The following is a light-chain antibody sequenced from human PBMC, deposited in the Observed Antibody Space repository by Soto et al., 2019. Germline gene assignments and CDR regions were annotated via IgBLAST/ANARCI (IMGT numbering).Light chain of an antibody. V-gene: IGKV3-15*01. J-gene: IGKJ4*01. CDR1: QSVSSN. CDR2: GAS. Sequence: EIVLTQSPATLSVSPGERATLSCRASQSVSSNLAWYQQKPGQAPRLLIYGASNRAPGIPARFSGSGSGTEFTLTRSRLQYEDFAYYYCQHYNNLPLTFGGGAKVEIK. CDR3: QHYNNLPLT.